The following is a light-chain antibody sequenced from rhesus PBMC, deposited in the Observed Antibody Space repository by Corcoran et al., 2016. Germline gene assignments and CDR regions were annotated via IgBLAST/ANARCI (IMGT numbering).Light chain of an antibody. CDR2: KAS. CDR3: LQYFSSPFT. CDR1: QSISSW. V-gene: IGKV1-22*01. Sequence: DIQMTQSPSSLSASVGDTVTITCRASQSISSWLDWYQQKPGKAPKLLIFKASSLQKGVPSMFSGSGSGTDFTLTISSLQPEYFATYYCLQYFSSPFTFGPGTKLDIK. J-gene: IGKJ3*01.